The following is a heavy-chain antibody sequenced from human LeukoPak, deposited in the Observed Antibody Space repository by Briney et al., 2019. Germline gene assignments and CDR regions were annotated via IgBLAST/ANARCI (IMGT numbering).Heavy chain of an antibody. CDR3: ARGVVRGAFY. J-gene: IGHJ4*02. CDR2: ISSSGSTI. Sequence: PGGSLRLSCAASGFTFSSYEMNWVRQAPGKGLEWVSYISSSGSTIYYADSVKGRFTISRDNAKNSLYLQMNSLRAEDTAVYYCARGVVRGAFYWGQGTLVTVSS. CDR1: GFTFSSYE. V-gene: IGHV3-48*03. D-gene: IGHD3-10*02.